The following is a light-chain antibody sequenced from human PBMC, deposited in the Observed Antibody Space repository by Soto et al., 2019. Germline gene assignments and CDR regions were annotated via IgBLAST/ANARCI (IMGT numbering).Light chain of an antibody. CDR2: LNSDGSH. Sequence: VLTQSPSASASLGASVKLTCTLSSGHSSYAIAWHQQQPEKGPRYLMKLNSDGSHSKGDGIPDRFSGSSSGAERYLTISSLQSEDEADYYCQTWGTGTPVVFGGGTKVTVL. V-gene: IGLV4-69*01. CDR3: QTWGTGTPVV. J-gene: IGLJ2*01. CDR1: SGHSSYA.